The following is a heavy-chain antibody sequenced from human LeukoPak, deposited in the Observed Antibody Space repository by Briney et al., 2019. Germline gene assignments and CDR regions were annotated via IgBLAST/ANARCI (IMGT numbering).Heavy chain of an antibody. CDR2: IKQDGGQI. J-gene: IGHJ4*02. CDR1: RFTFSGYW. CDR3: ARLGARQMLEY. Sequence: GGSLRLSCADSRFTFSGYWMNWVRQAPGKGLEWVANIKQDGGQIYYLESVKGRFTVSRDNAKNSLYLQMNSLRAEDTAVYYCARLGARQMLEYWGQGTLVTVSS. D-gene: IGHD4-17*01. V-gene: IGHV3-7*01.